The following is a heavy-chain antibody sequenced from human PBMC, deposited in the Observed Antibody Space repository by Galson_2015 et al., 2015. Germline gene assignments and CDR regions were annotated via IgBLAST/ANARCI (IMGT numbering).Heavy chain of an antibody. CDR1: GFTFSSYG. V-gene: IGHV3-30*18. D-gene: IGHD1-14*01. Sequence: SLRLSCAASGFTFSSYGMHWVRQAPGKGLEWVAVISYDGSNKYYADSVKGRFTISRDNSKNTLYLQMNSLRAEDTAAYYCAKSQRLTTFDYGGQGTLVTVSS. CDR2: ISYDGSNK. CDR3: AKSQRLTTFDY. J-gene: IGHJ4*02.